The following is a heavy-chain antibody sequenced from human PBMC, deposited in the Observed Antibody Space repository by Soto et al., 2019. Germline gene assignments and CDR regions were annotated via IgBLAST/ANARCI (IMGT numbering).Heavy chain of an antibody. CDR2: IIPVFGTA. Sequence: QVQLVQSGAEVKKPGSSVKVSCKASGGSLSNYGISWVRQAPGQGLEWMGGIIPVFGTATYAQKFQGRVTITADESTNIVYVDVTILRSEDTAVDYCARGDATKIVVTTYFAMDVWGQGTTVTVSS. CDR1: GGSLSNYG. J-gene: IGHJ6*02. V-gene: IGHV1-69*12. D-gene: IGHD4-17*01. CDR3: ARGDATKIVVTTYFAMDV.